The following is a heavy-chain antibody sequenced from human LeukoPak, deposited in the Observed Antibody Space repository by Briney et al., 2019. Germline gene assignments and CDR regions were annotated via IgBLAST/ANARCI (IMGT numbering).Heavy chain of an antibody. V-gene: IGHV3-48*02. D-gene: IGHD3-22*01. CDR1: GFTFSSYS. Sequence: GGSLRLSCAASGFTFSSYSMNWVRQAPGKGLEWVSYISSSSSTIYYADSVKGRFTISRDNAKNSLYLQMNSLRDEDTAVYYSARDSPDYYDSSGYPHWGQGTLVTVSS. CDR2: ISSSSSTI. J-gene: IGHJ4*02. CDR3: ARDSPDYYDSSGYPH.